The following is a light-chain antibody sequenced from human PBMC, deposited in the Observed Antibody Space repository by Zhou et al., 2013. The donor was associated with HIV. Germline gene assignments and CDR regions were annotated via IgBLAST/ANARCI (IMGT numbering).Light chain of an antibody. CDR3: QRCDDYSPWT. J-gene: IGKJ1*01. V-gene: IGKV1-5*03. CDR2: KAS. Sequence: DIQMTQSPSTPSASVGDRVTITCRASQSISSWLAWYQQKPGKAPKLLIYKASSLESGVPSRFSGSGSGTEFTLTISSLQPDDFATYYCQRCDDYSPWTFGQGTKVEIK. CDR1: QSISSW.